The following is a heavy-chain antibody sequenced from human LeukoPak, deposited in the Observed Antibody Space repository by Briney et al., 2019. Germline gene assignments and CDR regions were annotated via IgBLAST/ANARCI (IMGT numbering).Heavy chain of an antibody. CDR3: ARGGGYGWDYYFDY. J-gene: IGHJ4*02. V-gene: IGHV3-74*01. Sequence: GGSLRLSCAASGFTFSSYWMHWVRQAPGKGLVWVSRISSDGSSTTYADSVKGRFTISRDNAKNTLYLQMNSLRAEDTAVYYCARGGGYGWDYYFDYWGQGTLVTVSS. CDR1: GFTFSSYW. D-gene: IGHD5-18*01. CDR2: ISSDGSST.